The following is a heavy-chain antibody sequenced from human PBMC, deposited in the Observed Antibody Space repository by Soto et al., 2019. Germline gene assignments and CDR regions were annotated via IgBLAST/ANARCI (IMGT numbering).Heavy chain of an antibody. CDR3: ARGGSGSYPMDV. J-gene: IGHJ6*02. CDR2: IYSGGST. V-gene: IGHV3-53*01. Sequence: GGSLRLSCAASGFTVSSNYMGWVRQAPGKGLEWVSVIYSGGSTYYADSVKGRFTISRDNAKNTLYLQMNSLRAEDTAVYYCARGGSGSYPMDVWGQGTTVTVSS. CDR1: GFTVSSNY. D-gene: IGHD1-26*01.